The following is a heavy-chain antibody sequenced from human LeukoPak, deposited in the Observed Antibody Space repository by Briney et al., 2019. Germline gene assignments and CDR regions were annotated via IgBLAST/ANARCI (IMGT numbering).Heavy chain of an antibody. CDR1: GYTFTGYY. D-gene: IGHD1-7*01. Sequence: ASVKVSCKASGYTFTGYYMHWVRQAPGQGLEWMGWINPNSGGTNYAQKFQGRVTTTRDTSISTAYMELSRLRSDDTAVYYCARDIGITGTTVWFDPWGQGTLVTVSS. V-gene: IGHV1-2*02. CDR3: ARDIGITGTTVWFDP. J-gene: IGHJ5*02. CDR2: INPNSGGT.